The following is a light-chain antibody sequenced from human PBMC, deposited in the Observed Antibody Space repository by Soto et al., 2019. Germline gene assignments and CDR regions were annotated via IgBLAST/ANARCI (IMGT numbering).Light chain of an antibody. CDR1: SNDIGIYNY. Sequence: QSALTQPASVSGSPGQSITISCTGTSNDIGIYNYVSWYQQHPGKVPKLVICEVSNRPSGVSSRFSGSKSGNTASLTISGLRAEDEADYYCTAWDGGLNARVFGGGTKLTVL. CDR2: EVS. CDR3: TAWDGGLNARV. V-gene: IGLV2-14*01. J-gene: IGLJ3*02.